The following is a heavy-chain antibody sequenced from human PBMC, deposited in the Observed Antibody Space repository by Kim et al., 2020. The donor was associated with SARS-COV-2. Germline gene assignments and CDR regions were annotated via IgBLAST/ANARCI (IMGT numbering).Heavy chain of an antibody. V-gene: IGHV4-59*08. D-gene: IGHD6-6*01. Sequence: SETLSLTCTVSGGSISSYYWSWIRQPPGKGLEWIGYIYYSGSTNYNPSLKSRVTISVDTSKNQFSLKLSSVTAADTAVYYCARLGFGGSSSHWYFDLWGRGTLVTVSS. CDR3: ARLGFGGSSSHWYFDL. J-gene: IGHJ2*01. CDR1: GGSISSYY. CDR2: IYYSGST.